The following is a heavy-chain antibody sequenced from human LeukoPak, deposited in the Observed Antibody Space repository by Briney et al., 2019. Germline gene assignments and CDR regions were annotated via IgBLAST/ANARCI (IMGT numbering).Heavy chain of an antibody. V-gene: IGHV4-61*02. CDR1: GGSISSSSYY. D-gene: IGHD5-12*01. J-gene: IGHJ4*02. CDR3: AREGHSGYPFDY. CDR2: IYTSGST. Sequence: SETLSLTCTVSGGSISSSSYYWSWIRQPAGKGLEWIGRIYTSGSTNYNPSLKSRVTMSVDTSKNQFSLKLSSVTAADTAVYYCAREGHSGYPFDYWGQGTLVTVSS.